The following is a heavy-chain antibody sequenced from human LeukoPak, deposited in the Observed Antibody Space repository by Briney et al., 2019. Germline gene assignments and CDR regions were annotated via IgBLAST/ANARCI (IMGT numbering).Heavy chain of an antibody. CDR2: IRYDESNS. J-gene: IGHJ4*02. CDR1: GFTLRNYG. D-gene: IGHD3-10*01. V-gene: IGHV3-30*02. CDR3: ARLVWFGESLYYFDY. Sequence: PGRSLRLSCAASGFTLRNYGMHWVRQAPGKGLEWVAFIRYDESNSYYADSVKGRFTISRDNSKNTLYLQMNSLRSDDTAVYYCARLVWFGESLYYFDYWGQGTLVTVSS.